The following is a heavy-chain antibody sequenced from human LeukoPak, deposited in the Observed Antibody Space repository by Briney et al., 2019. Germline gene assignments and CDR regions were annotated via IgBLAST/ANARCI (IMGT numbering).Heavy chain of an antibody. V-gene: IGHV5-51*01. CDR3: ARQGITIFNWFDP. Sequence: GESLKISCKGSGYSFTSYWIGWVRQMPGKGLEWMGIIYPGDSDTRYSPSFQGQVTISADKSISTAYLQWSSLKAPDTAMYYCARQGITIFNWFDPWGQGTLVTVSS. CDR1: GYSFTSYW. J-gene: IGHJ5*02. D-gene: IGHD3-9*01. CDR2: IYPGDSDT.